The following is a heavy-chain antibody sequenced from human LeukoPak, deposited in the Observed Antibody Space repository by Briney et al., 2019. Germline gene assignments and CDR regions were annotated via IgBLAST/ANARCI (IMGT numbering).Heavy chain of an antibody. D-gene: IGHD3-10*01. CDR1: GSSISSYY. V-gene: IGHV4-59*01. CDR2: IFLCGST. Sequence: AETLSLTCTVSGSSISSYYWSWVRQPPGKGLEWIGYIFLCGSTKYNPSLQSRVTISIDTSKSQFSLRLNSVTAADTAVYYCARTEYYFDHWGRGTLVTVSS. CDR3: ARTEYYFDH. J-gene: IGHJ4*02.